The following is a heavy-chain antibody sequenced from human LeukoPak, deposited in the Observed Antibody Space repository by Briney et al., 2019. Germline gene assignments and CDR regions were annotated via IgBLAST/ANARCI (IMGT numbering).Heavy chain of an antibody. J-gene: IGHJ4*02. Sequence: GGSLRLSCAASGFIFSSYSMNWVRQAPGRGLEWVSYITDSGGANYYADSVMGRFTISRDNAKNSLYLQVSSLRDEDTGIYYCAKDHNWGFDYWGQGTLVTVSS. CDR3: AKDHNWGFDY. V-gene: IGHV3-48*02. D-gene: IGHD3-16*01. CDR2: ITDSGGAN. CDR1: GFIFSSYS.